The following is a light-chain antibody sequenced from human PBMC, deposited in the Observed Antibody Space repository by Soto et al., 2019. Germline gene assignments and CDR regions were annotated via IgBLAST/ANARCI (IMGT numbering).Light chain of an antibody. CDR1: SSDVGGYNY. CDR2: DVS. V-gene: IGLV2-14*01. J-gene: IGLJ2*01. Sequence: QSALTQPASVSGSPGQSITISCTGTSSDVGGYNYVSWYQQHPGKAPKLIIYDVSNRPSGVSNCFSGSKSGNTASLTISGLQAEDEAEYYCSAYTSSSTHVVFGGGTKLTVL. CDR3: SAYTSSSTHVV.